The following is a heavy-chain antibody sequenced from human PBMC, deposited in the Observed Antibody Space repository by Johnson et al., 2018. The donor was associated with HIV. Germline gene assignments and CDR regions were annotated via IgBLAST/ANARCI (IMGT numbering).Heavy chain of an antibody. CDR2: MSSSGSTI. CDR3: SREVYQMTAFDI. V-gene: IGHV3-11*01. D-gene: IGHD2-2*01. J-gene: IGHJ3*02. Sequence: QVQLVESGGGLVKPGGSLRLSCAASGFTFSDYYMSWIRQAPGKGLEWVSYMSSSGSTIYHAESVKGRFTISRDNAKNSLYLQINSLKTDDTGMYYCSREVYQMTAFDIWGQGTVVTVSS. CDR1: GFTFSDYY.